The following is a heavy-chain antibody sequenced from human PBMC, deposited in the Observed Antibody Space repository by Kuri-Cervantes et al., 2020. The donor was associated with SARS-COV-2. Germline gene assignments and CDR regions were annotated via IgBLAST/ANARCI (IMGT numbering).Heavy chain of an antibody. Sequence: GSLRLSCAVYGGSFSGYYWSWIRQPPGKGLEWIGEINHSGSTNYNPSLKRRVTISVDTSKNQFSLKLSSVTAADTAVYYCARGRRGVPATVLDYWGQRTLVTVSS. CDR2: INHSGST. CDR3: ARGRRGVPATVLDY. D-gene: IGHD2-2*01. CDR1: GGSFSGYY. J-gene: IGHJ4*02. V-gene: IGHV4-34*01.